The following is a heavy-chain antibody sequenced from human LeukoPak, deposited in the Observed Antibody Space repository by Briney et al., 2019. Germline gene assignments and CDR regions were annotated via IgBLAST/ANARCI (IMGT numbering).Heavy chain of an antibody. CDR2: ISYGGSNK. CDR3: ARISGSYVFDY. D-gene: IGHD1-26*01. CDR1: GFTFSSYG. J-gene: IGHJ4*02. V-gene: IGHV3-30*03. Sequence: GRSLRLSCAASGFTFSSYGMHWVRQAPGKGLEWVAVISYGGSNKYYADSVKGRFTISRDNSKNTLYLQMNSLRAEDTAVYYCARISGSYVFDYWGQGTLVTVSS.